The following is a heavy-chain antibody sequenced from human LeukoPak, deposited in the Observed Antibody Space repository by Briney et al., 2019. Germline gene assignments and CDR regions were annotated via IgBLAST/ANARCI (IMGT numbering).Heavy chain of an antibody. D-gene: IGHD2-2*03. J-gene: IGHJ4*02. Sequence: PGGSLRLSCAASGFTFSSYAMSWVRQAPGKGLEWVSAISGSGVSTYYADSVKGRFTISRDNSKNTLYLQMNSLRAEDTAVYYCAKVVFGYCGSTSCFPHFDYWGQGTLVTVSS. V-gene: IGHV3-23*01. CDR3: AKVVFGYCGSTSCFPHFDY. CDR2: ISGSGVST. CDR1: GFTFSSYA.